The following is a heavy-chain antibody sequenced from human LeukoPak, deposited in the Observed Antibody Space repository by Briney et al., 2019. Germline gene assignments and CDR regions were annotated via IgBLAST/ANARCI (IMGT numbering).Heavy chain of an antibody. J-gene: IGHJ6*02. CDR3: ARDGRQYYYDSSGYYAPYGMDV. D-gene: IGHD3-22*01. Sequence: SVKVSCKASGGTFSSYAISWVRQAPGQGLEWMGGIIPILGTANYAQKFQGRVTITADESTSTAYMELSSLRSEDTAVYYCARDGRQYYYDSSGYYAPYGMDVWGQGTTVTVSS. CDR1: GGTFSSYA. CDR2: IIPILGTA. V-gene: IGHV1-69*01.